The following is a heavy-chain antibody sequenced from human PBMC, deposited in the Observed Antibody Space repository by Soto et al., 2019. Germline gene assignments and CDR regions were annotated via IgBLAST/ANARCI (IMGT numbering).Heavy chain of an antibody. V-gene: IGHV4-59*01. Sequence: PSETLSLTCTVSGGSIISNYWSWIRQPPGKRLEWIGSIHYSGSTNYNPSLRSRVTISVDTSKNQFSLKLSSVTAADTAVYYCARGGGAGIGGGIFDFDYWGQGTLVTASS. J-gene: IGHJ4*02. CDR2: IHYSGST. CDR1: GGSIISNY. D-gene: IGHD3-3*02. CDR3: ARGGGAGIGGGIFDFDY.